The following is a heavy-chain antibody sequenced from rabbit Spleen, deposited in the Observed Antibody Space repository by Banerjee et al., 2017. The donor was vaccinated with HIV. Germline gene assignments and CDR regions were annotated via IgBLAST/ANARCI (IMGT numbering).Heavy chain of an antibody. J-gene: IGHJ4*01. CDR1: GVSLNDKDV. Sequence: QEQLVESGGGLVQPEGSLTLTCKASGVSLNDKDVMCWVRQAPGKGLEWIACIYTGSSGITYYANWVISRFTITSNTNQNTVDLKMTSLTAADTATYFCARWAAGSGGWYTFNLWGQGTWSPS. CDR3: ARWAAGSGGWYTFNL. CDR2: IYTGSSGIT. D-gene: IGHD1-1*01. V-gene: IGHV1S45*01.